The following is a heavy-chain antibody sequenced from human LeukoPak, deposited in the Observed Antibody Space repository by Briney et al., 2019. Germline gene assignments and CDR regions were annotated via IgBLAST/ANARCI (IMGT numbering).Heavy chain of an antibody. D-gene: IGHD5-24*01. V-gene: IGHV3-30-3*01. CDR2: ISYDGSNK. J-gene: IGHJ4*02. Sequence: GGSLRLSCAASGFTFSSYAMHWVRQAPGKGLEWVAVISYDGSNKYYADSVKGRFTISRDNSKNTLYLQMNSLRAEDTAVYYCARADGYGLGVCFDYWGQGTLVTVSS. CDR1: GFTFSSYA. CDR3: ARADGYGLGVCFDY.